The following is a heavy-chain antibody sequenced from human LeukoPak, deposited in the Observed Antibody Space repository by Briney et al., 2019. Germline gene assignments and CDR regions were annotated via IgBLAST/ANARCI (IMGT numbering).Heavy chain of an antibody. CDR1: GFTFSSYS. J-gene: IGHJ4*02. CDR2: ISSSSSTI. Sequence: PGGSLRLSCAASGFTFSSYSMNWVRQAPGKGLEWVSYISSSSSTIYYADSVKGRFTISRDNSKNTLYLQMNSLRAEDTAVYYCAKDRSIAVAAYGYWGQGTLVTVSS. D-gene: IGHD6-19*01. CDR3: AKDRSIAVAAYGY. V-gene: IGHV3-48*01.